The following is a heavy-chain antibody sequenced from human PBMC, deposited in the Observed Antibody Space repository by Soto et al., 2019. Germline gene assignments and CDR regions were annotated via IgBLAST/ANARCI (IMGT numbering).Heavy chain of an antibody. CDR2: IYHSGST. CDR3: ARTTVTYYFDY. D-gene: IGHD4-17*01. J-gene: IGHJ4*02. V-gene: IGHV4-30-2*01. CDR1: GGSISSGGYS. Sequence: SETLSLTCAVSGGSISSGGYSWSWIRQPPGKGLEWIGYIYHSGSTYYNPSLKSRVTISVDRSKNQFSLKLSSVTAADTAVYYCARTTVTYYFDYWGQGTLVTVSS.